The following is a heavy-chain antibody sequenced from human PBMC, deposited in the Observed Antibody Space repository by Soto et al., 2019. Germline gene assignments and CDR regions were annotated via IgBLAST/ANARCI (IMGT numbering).Heavy chain of an antibody. V-gene: IGHV4-30-2*01. D-gene: IGHD3-22*01. CDR3: ARARGYFDDSSGYPNWFDP. CDR1: GGSISSGGYS. Sequence: SETLSLTCAVSGGSISSGGYSWSWIRQPPGKGLEWIGYIYHSGSTYYNPSLKSRVTISVDTSKNQFSLKLSSVTAADTAVYYCARARGYFDDSSGYPNWFDPWGKGTLVTVSS. CDR2: IYHSGST. J-gene: IGHJ5*02.